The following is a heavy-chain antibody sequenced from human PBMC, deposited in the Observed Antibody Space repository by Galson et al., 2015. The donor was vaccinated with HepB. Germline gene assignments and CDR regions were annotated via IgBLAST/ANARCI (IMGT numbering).Heavy chain of an antibody. CDR2: ISSSSSYI. Sequence: SLRLSCAASGFTFSSYSMNWVRQAPGKGLEWVSSISSSSSYIYYADSVKGRFTISRDNAKNSLYLQMNSLRAEDTAVYYCASTMDSTEMLGVIYYYYYMDVWGKGTTVTVSS. CDR1: GFTFSSYS. V-gene: IGHV3-21*01. CDR3: ASTMDSTEMLGVIYYYYYMDV. D-gene: IGHD3-10*02. J-gene: IGHJ6*03.